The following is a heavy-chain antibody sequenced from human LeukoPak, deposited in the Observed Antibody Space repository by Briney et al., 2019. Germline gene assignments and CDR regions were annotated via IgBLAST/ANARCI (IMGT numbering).Heavy chain of an antibody. CDR2: IIPIFGTA. D-gene: IGHD5-24*01. CDR1: GGTFSSYA. CDR3: AGGEMATTQLGWHYYYYMDV. J-gene: IGHJ6*03. V-gene: IGHV1-69*06. Sequence: GASVKVSCKACGGTFSSYASSWVRQAPGQGLEWMGGIIPIFGTANYAQKFQGRVTITADKSTSTAYMELSSLRSEDTAVYYCAGGEMATTQLGWHYYYYMDVWGKGTTVTVSS.